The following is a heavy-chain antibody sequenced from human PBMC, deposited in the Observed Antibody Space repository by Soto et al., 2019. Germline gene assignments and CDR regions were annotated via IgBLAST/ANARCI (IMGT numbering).Heavy chain of an antibody. Sequence: SGPTLVNPTQTLTLTCTFSGFSLSTSGVGVGWIRQPPGKALEWLALIYWDDDKRYSPSLKSRLTITKDTSKNQVVLTLTNVDPVDTGTYFCAHRPSDYIWGSYPTWGQGTLVTVSS. J-gene: IGHJ5*02. V-gene: IGHV2-5*02. D-gene: IGHD3-16*01. CDR3: AHRPSDYIWGSYPT. CDR2: IYWDDDK. CDR1: GFSLSTSGVG.